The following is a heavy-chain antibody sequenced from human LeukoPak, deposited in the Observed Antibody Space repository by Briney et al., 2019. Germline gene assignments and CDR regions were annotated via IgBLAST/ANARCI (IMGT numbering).Heavy chain of an antibody. V-gene: IGHV3-21*04. CDR1: GFTFSSYS. CDR2: ISSSSSYI. D-gene: IGHD3-22*01. CDR3: ARADDGTGYPQLPFDY. Sequence: GGSLRLSCAASGFTFSSYSMNWVRQAPGKGLEWVSSISSSSSYIYYADSVKGRFTISRDNAKNSLYLQMSSLRAEDTALYYCARADDGTGYPQLPFDYWGQGTLVTVSS. J-gene: IGHJ4*02.